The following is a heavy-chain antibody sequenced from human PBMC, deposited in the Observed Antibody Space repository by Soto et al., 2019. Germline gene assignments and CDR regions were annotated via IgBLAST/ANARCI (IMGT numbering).Heavy chain of an antibody. CDR2: ISYDGSNK. CDR3: ANDVTGDILNTPLY. J-gene: IGHJ4*02. V-gene: IGHV3-30*18. D-gene: IGHD5-12*01. CDR1: GFTFSSYA. Sequence: GGSLRLSCVASGFTFSSYAIHWFRQAPGKGLEWVAVISYDGSNKFYADSVKGRFTISRDNSKNTLYLHMNSLNTEDTAVYYCANDVTGDILNTPLYWGQGILLTVSS.